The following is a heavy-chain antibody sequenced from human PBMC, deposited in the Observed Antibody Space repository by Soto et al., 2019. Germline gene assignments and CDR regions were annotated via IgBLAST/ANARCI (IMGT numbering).Heavy chain of an antibody. Sequence: QVTLKESGPVLVKPTETLTLTCTVSGFSLSNARMGVSWIRQPPGKALEWLAHIFSNDEKSYSTSLKSRLTISNNTTKSHVVLTMTNMDPVDTATYYCARIWGPYYYYGMDVWGQGTTVTVSS. CDR1: GFSLSNARMG. J-gene: IGHJ6*02. CDR3: ARIWGPYYYYGMDV. CDR2: IFSNDEK. D-gene: IGHD7-27*01. V-gene: IGHV2-26*01.